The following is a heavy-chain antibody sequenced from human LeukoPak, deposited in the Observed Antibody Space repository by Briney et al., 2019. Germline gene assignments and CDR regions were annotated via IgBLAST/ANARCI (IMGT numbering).Heavy chain of an antibody. CDR2: ISGSGGST. V-gene: IGHV3-23*01. CDR3: AKGPLYGF. CDR1: GFTFSYSA. D-gene: IGHD5-24*01. Sequence: GGSLILSSAASGFTFSYSAMRLVRPAPGEGLELVSAISGSGGSTYYADSVERRSTISSDNYNNMLHQQINSLGAEDAAVYYCAKGPLYGFWGQGTLVTVSS. J-gene: IGHJ4*02.